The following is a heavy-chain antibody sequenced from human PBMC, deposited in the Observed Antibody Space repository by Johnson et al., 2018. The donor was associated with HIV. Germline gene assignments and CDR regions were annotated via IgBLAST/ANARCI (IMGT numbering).Heavy chain of an antibody. CDR3: PRETNSAMAGDAFDI. J-gene: IGHJ3*02. CDR2: IYSGGST. V-gene: IGHV3-53*01. CDR1: GFTVSSNY. Sequence: VQLVESGGGLIQPGGSLRLSCAASGFTVSSNYMNWVRQAPGKGLEWVSVIYSGGSTYYPDSVKGRFTISRDNSKNTLYLQMNSLRAEDTAVYYCPRETNSAMAGDAFDIWGQGTMVTVSS. D-gene: IGHD5-18*01.